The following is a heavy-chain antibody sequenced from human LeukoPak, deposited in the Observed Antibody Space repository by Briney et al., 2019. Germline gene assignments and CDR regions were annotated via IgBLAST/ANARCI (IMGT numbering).Heavy chain of an antibody. Sequence: PVGSLRLSCAASGFTFINAWMSWVRQAPGKGLDWVGRIKSKSDGGKTDYTAPVKGRFTISRDYSKNTLYLKMNSLKTENTAVYYCTSPLILSYWGQGTLVTVSS. V-gene: IGHV3-15*01. CDR1: GFTFINAW. D-gene: IGHD2/OR15-2a*01. CDR2: IKSKSDGGKT. J-gene: IGHJ4*02. CDR3: TSPLILSY.